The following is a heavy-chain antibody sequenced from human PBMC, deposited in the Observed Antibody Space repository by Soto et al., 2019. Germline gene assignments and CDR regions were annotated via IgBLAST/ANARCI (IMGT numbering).Heavy chain of an antibody. J-gene: IGHJ5*02. Sequence: QVQLVQSGAEVKKPGSSVKVSCKASGGTFSSYTISWVRQAPGQGLEWMGRIIPILGIANYAQKFQGRVTITADKSTSPAYMELSRLRSEDTAVYYCARGWGYDYGAYEWFDPRGQGTLVTVSS. CDR2: IIPILGIA. CDR1: GGTFSSYT. V-gene: IGHV1-69*02. CDR3: ARGWGYDYGAYEWFDP. D-gene: IGHD4-17*01.